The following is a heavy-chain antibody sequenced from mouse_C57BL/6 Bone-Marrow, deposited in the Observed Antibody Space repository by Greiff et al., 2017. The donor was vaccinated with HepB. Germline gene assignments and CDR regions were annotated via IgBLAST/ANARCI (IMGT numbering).Heavy chain of an antibody. V-gene: IGHV5-9-1*02. CDR2: ISSGGDYI. CDR3: TRNDYPWFAY. J-gene: IGHJ3*01. Sequence: EVMLVQPGAGLVKPGGSLKLSCAASGFTFSSYAMSWVRQTPEKRLEWVAYISSGGDYIYYAHNVKGRITFSRDNARNTLYLQMSSLKSEDTAMYYCTRNDYPWFAYWGQGTLVTVSA. D-gene: IGHD2-4*01. CDR1: GFTFSSYA.